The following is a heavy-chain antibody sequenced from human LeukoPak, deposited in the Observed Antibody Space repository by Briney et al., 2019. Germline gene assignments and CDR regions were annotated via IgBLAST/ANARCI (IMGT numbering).Heavy chain of an antibody. V-gene: IGHV1-2*02. CDR2: INPNSGGT. D-gene: IGHD4-17*01. J-gene: IGHJ5*02. CDR1: GYTFTGYY. Sequence: ASVKVSCKASGYTFTGYYMHWVRQAPGQGLEWMGWINPNSGGTNYAQKFQGRVTMTRDTSISTAYMELSRLRSDDTAVYYCARVYGDYENWFDPWGQGTPVTVSS. CDR3: ARVYGDYENWFDP.